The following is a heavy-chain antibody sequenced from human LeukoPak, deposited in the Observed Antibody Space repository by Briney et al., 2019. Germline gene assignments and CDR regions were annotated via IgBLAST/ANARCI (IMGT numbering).Heavy chain of an antibody. CDR3: ARLTPCYYGFWSGYLDAFDI. J-gene: IGHJ3*02. D-gene: IGHD3-3*01. CDR1: GGSISSSSYY. V-gene: IGHV4-39*01. Sequence: SETLSLTCTVSGGSISSSSYYWGWIRQPPGKGLEWIGSIYYSGSTYYNPSLKSRVTISVDTSKNQFSLKLSSVTAADTAVYYCARLTPCYYGFWSGYLDAFDIWGQGTMVTVSS. CDR2: IYYSGST.